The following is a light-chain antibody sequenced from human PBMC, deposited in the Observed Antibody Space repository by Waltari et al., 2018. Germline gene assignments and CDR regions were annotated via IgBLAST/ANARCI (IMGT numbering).Light chain of an antibody. CDR2: WAS. J-gene: IGKJ4*01. V-gene: IGKV4-1*01. CDR3: QQYYNTPLT. Sequence: DIVMTQSPESLSVSLGGRATISCKTSESVLYSTNNKNHLACYQQKPGQPPRLLLYWASTRESGVPDRVIGSGSETDFTLTVTSLQAEDVAVYYCQQYYNTPLTFGGGTKVEVK. CDR1: ESVLYSTNNKNH.